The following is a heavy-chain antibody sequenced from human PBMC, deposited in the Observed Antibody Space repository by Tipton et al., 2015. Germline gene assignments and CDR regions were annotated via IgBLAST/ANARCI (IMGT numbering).Heavy chain of an antibody. Sequence: TLSLTCTVSGGSIGSSSYYWGWIRQPPGKGLGWIGEINHSGSTNYNPSLKSRVTISVDTSKNQFSLTLKSVTAADTAIFYCARGERNSSAWEMDYWGQGSLFTVSS. CDR1: GGSIGSSSYY. V-gene: IGHV4-39*07. D-gene: IGHD6-19*01. CDR3: ARGERNSSAWEMDY. J-gene: IGHJ4*02. CDR2: INHSGST.